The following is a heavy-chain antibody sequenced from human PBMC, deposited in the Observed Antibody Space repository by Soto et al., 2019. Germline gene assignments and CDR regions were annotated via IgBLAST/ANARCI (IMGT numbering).Heavy chain of an antibody. CDR3: ARDPGYCSGGSCYPTYFDY. Sequence: SEKVSCKASGGTFSSYAISWVRQAPGQGLEWMGGIIPIFGTANYAQKFQGRVTITADESTSTAYMELSSLRSEDTAVYYCARDPGYCSGGSCYPTYFDYWGQGTLVTVS. D-gene: IGHD2-15*01. CDR2: IIPIFGTA. CDR1: GGTFSSYA. V-gene: IGHV1-69*13. J-gene: IGHJ4*02.